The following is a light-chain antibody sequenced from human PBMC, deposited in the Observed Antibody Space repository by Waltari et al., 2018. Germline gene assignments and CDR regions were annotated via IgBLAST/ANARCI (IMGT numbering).Light chain of an antibody. J-gene: IGKJ5*01. CDR1: QSVRHNY. Sequence: EIVLTQSPGTLSFSTGERATLSCRASQSVRHNYIAWYQQKPGQAPRLLIFGASSGATGIPDRFSGSGSGTDFTLTISRLEPGDFAVYYCQQYGSSPLTFGQGTRLDIK. V-gene: IGKV3-20*01. CDR3: QQYGSSPLT. CDR2: GAS.